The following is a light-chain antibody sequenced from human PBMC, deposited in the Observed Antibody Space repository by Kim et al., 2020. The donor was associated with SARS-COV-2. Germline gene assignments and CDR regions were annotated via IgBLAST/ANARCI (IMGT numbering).Light chain of an antibody. Sequence: QRVTIACTGSSSNSGAGYDVHWYQQLPGTAPKLLIYGNSNRPSGVPDRVAGSKSGTSASLAITGLQAEDEADYYCQSYDSSLSGSVFGGGTQLTVL. V-gene: IGLV1-40*01. CDR3: QSYDSSLSGSV. CDR1: SSNSGAGYD. J-gene: IGLJ3*02. CDR2: GNS.